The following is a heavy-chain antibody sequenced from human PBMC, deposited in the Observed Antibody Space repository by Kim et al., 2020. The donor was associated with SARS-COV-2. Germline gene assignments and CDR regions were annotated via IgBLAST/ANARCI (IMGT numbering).Heavy chain of an antibody. CDR3: ARDGVPYQWGWSVHNWFDP. Sequence: GGSLRLSCAASGFTFSSYSMNWVRQAPGKGLEWVSYISSSSSTIYYADSVKGRFTISRDNAKNSLYLQMNSLRAEDTAVYYCARDGVPYQWGWSVHNWFDPWGQGTLVTVSS. CDR2: ISSSSSTI. J-gene: IGHJ5*02. CDR1: GFTFSSYS. D-gene: IGHD1-26*01. V-gene: IGHV3-48*04.